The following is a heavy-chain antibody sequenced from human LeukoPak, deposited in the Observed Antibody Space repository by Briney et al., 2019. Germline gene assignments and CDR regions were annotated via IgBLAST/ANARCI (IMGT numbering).Heavy chain of an antibody. CDR2: ISGSGGST. Sequence: GGSLRLSCAASGFTFRRYGMSWVRQAPGKGLEWVSVISGSGGSTYYADSVKGRFTISRDNSKNTLYLQMNSLRAEDTAVYYCATLYYYDSSGYYQYYFDYWGQGTLVTVSS. J-gene: IGHJ4*02. D-gene: IGHD3-22*01. CDR1: GFTFRRYG. V-gene: IGHV3-23*01. CDR3: ATLYYYDSSGYYQYYFDY.